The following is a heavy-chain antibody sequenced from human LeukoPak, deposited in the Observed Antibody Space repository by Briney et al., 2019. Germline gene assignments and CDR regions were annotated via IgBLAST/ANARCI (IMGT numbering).Heavy chain of an antibody. CDR3: ARPQYCSGGSCYYFDY. J-gene: IGHJ4*02. CDR2: INAGNGNT. CDR1: GYTFTSYA. D-gene: IGHD2-15*01. V-gene: IGHV1-3*01. Sequence: VASVKVSRKASGYTFTSYAMHWVRQAPGQRLEWMGWINAGNGNTKYSQKFQGRVTITRDTSASTAYMELSSLRSEDTAVYYCARPQYCSGGSCYYFDYWGQGTLVTVSS.